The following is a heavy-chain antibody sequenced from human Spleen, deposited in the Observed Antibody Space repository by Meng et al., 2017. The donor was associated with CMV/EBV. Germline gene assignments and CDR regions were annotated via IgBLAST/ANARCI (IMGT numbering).Heavy chain of an antibody. CDR2: SNHSGNS. Sequence: SETLSLTCTVSGGSINGYYWNWIRQPPGKGLEWIGYSNHSGNSKYNPTLKSRAIISLDTSKNHLSLKLRSVTAADTAVYFCARVRGSRRAGGGGSLIDAIVDKVATKGYHFDYWGQGTLVTVSS. CDR1: GGSINGYY. D-gene: IGHD5-12*01. V-gene: IGHV4-59*13. CDR3: ARVRGSRRAGGGGSLIDAIVDKVATKGYHFDY. J-gene: IGHJ4*02.